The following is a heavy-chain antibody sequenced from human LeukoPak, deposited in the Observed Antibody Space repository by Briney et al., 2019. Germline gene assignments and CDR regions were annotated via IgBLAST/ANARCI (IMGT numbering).Heavy chain of an antibody. D-gene: IGHD1-14*01. CDR2: IYHSGTT. CDR1: GGSLSSGAYY. J-gene: IGHJ4*02. CDR3: ARQGNTTSLFDC. V-gene: IGHV4-30-2*01. Sequence: PSETLSLTCTVSGGSLSSGAYYWSWIRQPPGKGLEWIGYIYHSGTTYSHPSLKSRVTISVDRSKNQFSLKLSSVTAADTAVYYCARQGNTTSLFDCWGQGNLVTVSS.